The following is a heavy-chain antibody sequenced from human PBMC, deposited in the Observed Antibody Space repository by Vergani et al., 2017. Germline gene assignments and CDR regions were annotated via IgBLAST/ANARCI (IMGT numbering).Heavy chain of an antibody. J-gene: IGHJ4*02. CDR2: ISWNSGSI. Sequence: EVQLVESGGGLVQPGRSLRLSCAASGFTFDDYAMHWVRQAPGKGLEWVSGISWNSGSIGYADSVKGRFTISRDNAKNSLYLQMNSLRAEDTALYYCAKSGGYCSSTSFYTSYYFDYWGQGTLVTVSS. CDR3: AKSGGYCSSTSFYTSYYFDY. V-gene: IGHV3-9*01. CDR1: GFTFDDYA. D-gene: IGHD2-2*02.